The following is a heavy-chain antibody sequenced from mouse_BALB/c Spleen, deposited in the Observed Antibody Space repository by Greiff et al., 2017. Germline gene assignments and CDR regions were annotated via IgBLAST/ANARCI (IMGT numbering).Heavy chain of an antibody. V-gene: IGHV5-9-4*01. CDR3: ARGRDYGSSFAY. D-gene: IGHD1-1*01. CDR1: GFTFSSYA. CDR2: ISSGGSYT. Sequence: EVKLMESGGGLVKPGGSLKLSCAASGFTFSSYAMSWVRQSPEKRLEWVAEISSGGSYTYYPDTVTGRFTISRDNAKNTLYLEMSSLRSEDTAMYYCARGRDYGSSFAYWGQGTLVTVSA. J-gene: IGHJ3*01.